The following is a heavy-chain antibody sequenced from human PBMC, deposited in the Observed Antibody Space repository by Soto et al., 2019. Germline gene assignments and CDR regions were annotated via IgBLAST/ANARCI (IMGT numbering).Heavy chain of an antibody. CDR1: GYTFSSYH. J-gene: IGHJ5*02. CDR2: INPFYGET. V-gene: IGHV1-46*01. D-gene: IGHD5-18*01. CDR3: ARARGISFGYNYFDH. Sequence: ASVKVSCKASGYTFSSYHMHWVRQAPGQGLEWMGVINPFYGETRYAQKFQGRVTMPRDTSTSTVYMELSSLRSEDTAVYYCARARGISFGYNYFDHWGQGTLVTVSS.